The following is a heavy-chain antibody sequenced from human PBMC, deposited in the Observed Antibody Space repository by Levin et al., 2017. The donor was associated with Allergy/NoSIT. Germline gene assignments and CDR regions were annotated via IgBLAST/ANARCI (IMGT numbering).Heavy chain of an antibody. CDR1: GGSFSGYY. D-gene: IGHD2-15*01. Sequence: SETLSLTCAVYGGSFSGYYWSWIRQPPGKGLEWIGEINHSGSTNYNPSLKSRVIISVDTSKNQFSLKLSSVTAADTAVYYCASSGGGRRGGWGQGTLVTVSS. CDR3: ASSGGGRRGG. J-gene: IGHJ4*02. V-gene: IGHV4-34*01. CDR2: INHSGST.